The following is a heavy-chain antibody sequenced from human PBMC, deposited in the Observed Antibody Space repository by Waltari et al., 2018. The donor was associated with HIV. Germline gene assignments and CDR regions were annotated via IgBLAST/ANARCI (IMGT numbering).Heavy chain of an antibody. J-gene: IGHJ5*02. CDR3: ARGRIGYDSSGYYFDP. Sequence: QAQLVQSGAEVKKPGASVKVSCKASGYTFTSYDLNWVRQAPGQGLEWLGWMNPNRGNTGFAQKFQGRVTMTRNSSMNTAYLELSSLVSEDTAVYYCARGRIGYDSSGYYFDPWGQGTLVTVSS. V-gene: IGHV1-8*01. CDR1: GYTFTSYD. CDR2: MNPNRGNT. D-gene: IGHD3-22*01.